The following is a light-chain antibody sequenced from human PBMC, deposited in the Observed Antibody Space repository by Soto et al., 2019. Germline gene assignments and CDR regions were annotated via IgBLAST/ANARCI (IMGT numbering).Light chain of an antibody. Sequence: QSVLTQPRSVSGSPGQSVAISCTGTSSDVGGYNYVSWYQQYPGKAPKVMIYEVSKRPSRVPDRFSGSKSGNTASLTISGVQADDEADYYCCSYTGTRYVFGTGTKVTVL. J-gene: IGLJ1*01. CDR2: EVS. CDR3: CSYTGTRYV. CDR1: SSDVGGYNY. V-gene: IGLV2-11*01.